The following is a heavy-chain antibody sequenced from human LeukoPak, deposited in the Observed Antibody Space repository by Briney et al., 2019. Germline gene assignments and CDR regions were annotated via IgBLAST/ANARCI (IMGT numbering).Heavy chain of an antibody. CDR1: GYTFTSYD. CDR3: ARVLRAAAGTGLNWFDP. CDR2: MNPNSGNT. D-gene: IGHD6-13*01. J-gene: IGHJ5*02. Sequence: GASVKVSCKASGYTFTSYDINWVRQATGQGLEWMGWMNPNSGNTGYAQKFQGRVTMTRNTSISTAYMELSSLRSEDPAVYYCARVLRAAAGTGLNWFDPWGQGTLVTVSS. V-gene: IGHV1-8*01.